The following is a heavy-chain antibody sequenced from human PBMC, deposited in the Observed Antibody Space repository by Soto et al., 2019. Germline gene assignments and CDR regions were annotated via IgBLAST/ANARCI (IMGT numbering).Heavy chain of an antibody. CDR2: IYPDDSDT. D-gene: IGHD2-21*02. CDR1: GYSFTSYW. J-gene: IGHJ4*02. V-gene: IGHV5-51*01. CDR3: AIHGTRCISTACYYADY. Sequence: GESLKISCKGSGYSFTSYWICWVPPMPGKGLEWMGIIYPDDSDTRYSPSFQGQVTISADKSISTAYLQWSSLKASDTAMYFCAIHGTRCISTACYYADYWGQGTLVTVSS.